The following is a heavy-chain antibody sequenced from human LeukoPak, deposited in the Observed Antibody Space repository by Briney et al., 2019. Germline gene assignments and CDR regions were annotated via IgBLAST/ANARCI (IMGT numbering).Heavy chain of an antibody. CDR3: ARYYLETSGYSPFFDY. V-gene: IGHV3-21*01. CDR2: ISSSGSNI. D-gene: IGHD5-12*01. J-gene: IGHJ4*02. Sequence: GGSLRLSCAASGFTFTDYIFTWVRQAPGKGLEWVSSISSSGSNIYYADSMKGRFTVSRDNAKNSLCLQMNSLRAEDTAVYYCARYYLETSGYSPFFDYWGQGTLVTVSS. CDR1: GFTFTDYI.